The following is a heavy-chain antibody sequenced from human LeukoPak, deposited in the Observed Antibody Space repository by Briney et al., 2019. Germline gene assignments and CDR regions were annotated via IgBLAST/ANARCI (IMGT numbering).Heavy chain of an antibody. J-gene: IGHJ3*02. CDR3: ARTNGFDI. V-gene: IGHV3-74*01. CDR2: INRDGSIT. Sequence: PGGSPRLSCAASGFTFSGYWMSWVRQPPGKGLVWVSLINRDGSITNYADSVKGRFTISRDNAKNTLYLQMNSLRAEDTAMNNCARTNGFDIWGQGTMVTVSS. CDR1: GFTFSGYW.